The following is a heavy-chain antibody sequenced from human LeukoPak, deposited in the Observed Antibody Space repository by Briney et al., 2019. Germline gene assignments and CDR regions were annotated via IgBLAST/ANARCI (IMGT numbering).Heavy chain of an antibody. J-gene: IGHJ2*01. D-gene: IGHD1-26*01. CDR3: AKDRTVGASYWYFDL. CDR2: LSGSGSST. V-gene: IGHV3-23*01. Sequence: GGSLRLSCAASGFTFSSYAMSWVRQAPGKGLEWVSALSGSGSSTYYADSVKGRFTISRDNSKSTLYLHMNTLRAEDTAIYYCAKDRTVGASYWYFDLWGRGTLVTVSS. CDR1: GFTFSSYA.